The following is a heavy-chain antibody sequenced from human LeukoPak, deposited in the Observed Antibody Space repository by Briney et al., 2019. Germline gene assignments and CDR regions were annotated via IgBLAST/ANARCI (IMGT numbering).Heavy chain of an antibody. V-gene: IGHV1-24*01. Sequence: ASVKVSCKVSGYTLTELSMHWVRQAPGKGLEWMGGFDPEDGETIYAQKFQGRVTMTEDTSTDTAYMELSSLRSEDTAVYYCATERPYCSGGSCYPHYYGMDVWGQGTTVTVSS. D-gene: IGHD2-15*01. CDR2: FDPEDGET. J-gene: IGHJ6*02. CDR3: ATERPYCSGGSCYPHYYGMDV. CDR1: GYTLTELS.